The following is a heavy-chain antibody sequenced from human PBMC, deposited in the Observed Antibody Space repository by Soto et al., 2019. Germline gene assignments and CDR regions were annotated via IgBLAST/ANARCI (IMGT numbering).Heavy chain of an antibody. CDR2: INPATGAA. CDR3: ARGGGVGVAGSAAFDM. Sequence: QLHLVQSGAVVKKPGASVTVSCSASGYPVTAYYMHWVRQAPGRGLEWMGGINPATGAAKYTQTFQGRVTMTRGTSTSTVFMELSGLTSADTAVFYCARGGGVGVAGSAAFDMWGQGTLVTVSS. CDR1: GYPVTAYY. D-gene: IGHD3-3*01. J-gene: IGHJ3*02. V-gene: IGHV1-2*02.